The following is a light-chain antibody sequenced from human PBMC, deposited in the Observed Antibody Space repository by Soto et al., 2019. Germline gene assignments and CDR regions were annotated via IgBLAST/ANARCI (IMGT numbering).Light chain of an antibody. Sequence: QSVLTQPPSASETPGQRVTISCSGSSSNIGSNHVYWYQHLPGTAPKLLIYRNYLRPSGVPDRVSASKSANSASLAISGLRSDDEADYYCGAWDDSLSGWVFGGGTKLTVL. CDR3: GAWDDSLSGWV. V-gene: IGLV1-47*01. J-gene: IGLJ3*02. CDR2: RNY. CDR1: SSNIGSNH.